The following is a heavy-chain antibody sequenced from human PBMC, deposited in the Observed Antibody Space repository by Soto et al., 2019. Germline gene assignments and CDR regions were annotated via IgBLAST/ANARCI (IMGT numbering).Heavy chain of an antibody. D-gene: IGHD3-3*01. CDR2: ISGSGGST. CDR1: GFTFSSYA. CDR3: AKDNSVLRFLVWLLYPHDSWFYP. J-gene: IGHJ5*02. Sequence: GGSLRLSCAASGFTFSSYAMSWVRQAPGKGLEWVSAISGSGGSTYYADSVKGRFTISRDNSKNTLYLQMNSLRAEDTAVYYCAKDNSVLRFLVWLLYPHDSWFYPWGEGTLVTVSS. V-gene: IGHV3-23*01.